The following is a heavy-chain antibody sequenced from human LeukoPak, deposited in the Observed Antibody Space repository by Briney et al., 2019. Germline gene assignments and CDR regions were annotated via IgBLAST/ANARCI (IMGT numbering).Heavy chain of an antibody. CDR1: GYTFTVYY. CDR3: ARRGRYYDILTGYYWAPTDGNWFDP. J-gene: IGHJ5*02. D-gene: IGHD3-9*01. CDR2: INPNSGGT. Sequence: GASVKVSCTASGYTFTVYYMHWVRQAPGQGLEWMGWINPNSGGTNYAQKFQGRVTMTRDTSISTAYMELSRLRSDDTAVYYCARRGRYYDILTGYYWAPTDGNWFDPWGQGTLVTVSS. V-gene: IGHV1-2*02.